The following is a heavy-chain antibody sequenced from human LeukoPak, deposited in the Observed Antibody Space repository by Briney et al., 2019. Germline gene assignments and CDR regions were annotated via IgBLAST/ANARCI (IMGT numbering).Heavy chain of an antibody. Sequence: GASVKVSCKASGYTFTSYGISWVRQAPGQGLEWMGWISAYNGNTNYAQKLQGRVTMTTDTSTSTAYMELRSLRPDDTAVYYCARDFDYGDYEYWFDPWGQGTLVTVSS. CDR2: ISAYNGNT. CDR3: ARDFDYGDYEYWFDP. J-gene: IGHJ5*02. D-gene: IGHD4-17*01. V-gene: IGHV1-18*01. CDR1: GYTFTSYG.